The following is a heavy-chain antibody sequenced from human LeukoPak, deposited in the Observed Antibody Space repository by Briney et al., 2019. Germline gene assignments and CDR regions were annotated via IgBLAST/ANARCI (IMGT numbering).Heavy chain of an antibody. CDR2: ISSSSSYI. CDR3: ARDNYSSTSCSGGDYYYYYMDV. CDR1: GFTFSSYS. V-gene: IGHV3-21*01. J-gene: IGHJ6*03. D-gene: IGHD2-2*01. Sequence: GGSLRLSCAASGFTFSSYSMNWVRQAPGKGLEWVSSISSSSSYIYYADSVKGRFTISRDNAKNSLYLQMNSLRAEDTAVYYCARDNYSSTSCSGGDYYYYYMDVWGKGTTVTASS.